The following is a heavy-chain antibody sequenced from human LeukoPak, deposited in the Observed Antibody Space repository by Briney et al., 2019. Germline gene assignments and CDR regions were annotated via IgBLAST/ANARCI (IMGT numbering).Heavy chain of an antibody. CDR3: ATFRQSGGVDY. Sequence: GGSLRLSCAASGFTFSGYAMIWVRQAPGKGLEWVSTFGATGNTFYADSVKGRFTISRDNSKNTLFLQMSSLGAEDTAVYYCATFRQSGGVDYWGQGTPVTVSS. J-gene: IGHJ4*02. CDR1: GFTFSGYA. V-gene: IGHV3-23*01. CDR2: FGATGNT. D-gene: IGHD2-15*01.